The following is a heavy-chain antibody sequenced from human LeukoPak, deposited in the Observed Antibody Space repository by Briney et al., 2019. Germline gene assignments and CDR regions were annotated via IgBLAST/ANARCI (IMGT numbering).Heavy chain of an antibody. CDR2: FDPEDGET. D-gene: IGHD3-22*01. V-gene: IGHV1-24*01. CDR1: GYTLTELS. Sequence: ASVKVSCKVSGYTLTELSMHWVRQAPGKGLEWMGGFDPEDGETIYAQKFQGRVTMAEDTSTDTAYMELSSLRSEDTAVYYCATVIYDSSGYYYDFDYWGQGTLVTVSS. CDR3: ATVIYDSSGYYYDFDY. J-gene: IGHJ4*02.